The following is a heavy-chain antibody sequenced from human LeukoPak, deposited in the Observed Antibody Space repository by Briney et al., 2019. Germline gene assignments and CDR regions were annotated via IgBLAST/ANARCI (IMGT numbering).Heavy chain of an antibody. J-gene: IGHJ4*02. Sequence: PSETLSLTRAVYGGSFSGYYWSWIRQPPGKGLEWIGEINHSGSTNYNPSLKSRVTISVDTSKNQFSLKLSSVTAADTAVYYCARVSWSLFDYWGQGTLVTVSS. CDR3: ARVSWSLFDY. D-gene: IGHD1-1*01. CDR2: INHSGST. CDR1: GGSFSGYY. V-gene: IGHV4-34*01.